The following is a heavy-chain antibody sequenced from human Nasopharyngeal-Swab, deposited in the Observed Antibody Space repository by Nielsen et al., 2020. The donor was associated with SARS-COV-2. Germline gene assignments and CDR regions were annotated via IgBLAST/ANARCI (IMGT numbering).Heavy chain of an antibody. D-gene: IGHD4-17*01. J-gene: IGHJ4*02. Sequence: SETLSLTCTVSGGSISTYYWTWIRQPPGKGLEWIGYIYYSGSTNYNPSLKSRVTISVDTSKNQFSLKLSSVTAADTAVYYCASVSGMTTVTTRFDYWGQGTLVTVSS. CDR3: ASVSGMTTVTTRFDY. CDR1: GGSISTYY. CDR2: IYYSGST. V-gene: IGHV4-59*08.